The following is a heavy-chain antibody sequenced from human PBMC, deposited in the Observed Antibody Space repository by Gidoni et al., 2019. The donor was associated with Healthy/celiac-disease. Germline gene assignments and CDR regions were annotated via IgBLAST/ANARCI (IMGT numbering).Heavy chain of an antibody. Sequence: CTVSGCSISSYYWSWIRQPPGKGLEWIGYIYYSGSTNYNPSLKSRVTISVDTSKNQFSLKLSSVTAADTAVYYCASWLERLGFFDYWGQGTLVTVSS. V-gene: IGHV4-59*01. CDR2: IYYSGST. D-gene: IGHD1-1*01. CDR1: GCSISSYY. CDR3: ASWLERLGFFDY. J-gene: IGHJ4*02.